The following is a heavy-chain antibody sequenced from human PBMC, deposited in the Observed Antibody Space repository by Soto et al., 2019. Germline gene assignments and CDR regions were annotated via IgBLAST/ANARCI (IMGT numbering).Heavy chain of an antibody. CDR3: VRDSIAVAGWGRYYYYYGMDV. CDR2: INPNSGGT. D-gene: IGHD6-19*01. Sequence: ASVKVSCKASGYTFTGYYMHWVRQAPGQGLEWMGWINPNSGGTNYDQKFQGWVTMTRETSISTAYMELSRLRSDDTAVYYCVRDSIAVAGWGRYYYYYGMDVWGQGTTVTVSS. J-gene: IGHJ6*02. V-gene: IGHV1-2*04. CDR1: GYTFTGYY.